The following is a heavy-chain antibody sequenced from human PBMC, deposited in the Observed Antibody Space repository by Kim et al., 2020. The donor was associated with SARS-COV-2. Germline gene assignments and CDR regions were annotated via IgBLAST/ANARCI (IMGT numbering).Heavy chain of an antibody. CDR3: ARVVSGRGYSGYDGNGDFDY. CDR1: GDSVSSNSAA. D-gene: IGHD5-12*01. Sequence: SQTLSLTCAISGDSVSSNSAAWNWIRQSPSRGLEWLGRTYYRSKWYNDYAVSVKSRITINPDTSKNQFSLQLNSVTPEDTAVYYCARVVSGRGYSGYDGNGDFDYWGQGTLVTVSS. V-gene: IGHV6-1*01. J-gene: IGHJ4*02. CDR2: TYYRSKWYN.